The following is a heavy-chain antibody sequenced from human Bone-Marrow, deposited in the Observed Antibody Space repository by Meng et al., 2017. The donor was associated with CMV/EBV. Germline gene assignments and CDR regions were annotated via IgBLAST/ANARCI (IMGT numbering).Heavy chain of an antibody. J-gene: IGHJ6*02. V-gene: IGHV4-39*07. CDR2: IYYSGST. CDR3: ARDSSSSSYYYYYGMDV. CDR1: GGSISSSSYY. D-gene: IGHD6-6*01. Sequence: SETLSLTCTVSGGSISSSSYYWGWIRQPPGKGLEWIGSIYYSGSTNYNPSLKSRVTISVDTSKNQFSLKLSSVTAADTAVYYCARDSSSSSYYYYYGMDVWGQGTTVTVSS.